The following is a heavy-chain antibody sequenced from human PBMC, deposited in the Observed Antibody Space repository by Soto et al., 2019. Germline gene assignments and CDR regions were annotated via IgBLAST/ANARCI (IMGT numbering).Heavy chain of an antibody. Sequence: EVQLVESGGDSVQPGGSLRLSCAASGFPFSSYWMHWVRHTPGKGLEWVSRISGDGTTIYYADSVTRRLTVSRDNAKNTLSLQMSGLGAEDTAVYYCAREYYGLLTGYYNDHWGQGTLVSVSS. CDR3: AREYYGLLTGYYNDH. CDR1: GFPFSSYW. J-gene: IGHJ4*02. D-gene: IGHD3-9*01. V-gene: IGHV3-74*01. CDR2: ISGDGTTI.